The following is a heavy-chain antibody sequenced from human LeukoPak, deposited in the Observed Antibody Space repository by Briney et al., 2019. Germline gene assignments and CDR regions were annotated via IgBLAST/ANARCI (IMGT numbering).Heavy chain of an antibody. CDR1: GGTFSSYA. CDR3: ARGVSPSRNTMIVAAYYYYGMDV. D-gene: IGHD3-22*01. CDR2: IIPIFGTA. Sequence: SVKVSCKASGGTFSSYAISWVRQAPGQGLEWMGGIIPIFGTANYAQKFQGRVTITADESTSTAYMELSSLRSEDTAVYYCARGVSPSRNTMIVAAYYYYGMDVWGQGTTVTVSS. V-gene: IGHV1-69*13. J-gene: IGHJ6*02.